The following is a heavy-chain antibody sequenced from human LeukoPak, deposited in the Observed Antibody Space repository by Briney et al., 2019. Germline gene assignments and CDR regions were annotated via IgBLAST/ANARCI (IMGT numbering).Heavy chain of an antibody. J-gene: IGHJ4*02. V-gene: IGHV3-21*01. CDR3: ARGRYSSDVQYYFDY. Sequence: GGSLRLSCAASGSTFSSYSMNWVRQAPGKGLEWVSFISSSSTYIYYADSVKGRFTISRDNAKNSLYLQMNSLRAEDTAVYYCARGRYSSDVQYYFDYWGQGTLVTVSS. CDR1: GSTFSSYS. D-gene: IGHD6-19*01. CDR2: ISSSSTYI.